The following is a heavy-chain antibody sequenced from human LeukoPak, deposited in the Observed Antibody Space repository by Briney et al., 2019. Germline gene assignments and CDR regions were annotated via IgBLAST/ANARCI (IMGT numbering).Heavy chain of an antibody. CDR1: GLIFSDAW. Sequence: GGSLRLSCAASGLIFSDAWMGWVRQAPGKGLEWVSYISSSGGTIYYADSMKGRFTISRDNAKNSLFLQMNSLRAEDTAVYYCARAAVVTSPFDYWGQGTLVTVSS. J-gene: IGHJ4*02. CDR2: ISSSGGTI. V-gene: IGHV3-11*01. CDR3: ARAAVVTSPFDY. D-gene: IGHD4-23*01.